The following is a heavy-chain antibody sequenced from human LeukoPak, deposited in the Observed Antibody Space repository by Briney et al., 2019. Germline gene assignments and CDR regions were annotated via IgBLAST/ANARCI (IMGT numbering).Heavy chain of an antibody. CDR2: ISSSSSYI. J-gene: IGHJ6*02. CDR3: ASPRYCSSTGCYNGGYGMDD. CDR1: GFTFSSYS. V-gene: IGHV3-21*01. D-gene: IGHD2-2*02. Sequence: GGSLRLSCAASGFTFSSYSMNWVRQAPGKGLEWVSSISSSSSYIYYADSVKGRFTISRDNAKNSLYLQMNSLRAEDTAVYYCASPRYCSSTGCYNGGYGMDDCGQGTTVTVSS.